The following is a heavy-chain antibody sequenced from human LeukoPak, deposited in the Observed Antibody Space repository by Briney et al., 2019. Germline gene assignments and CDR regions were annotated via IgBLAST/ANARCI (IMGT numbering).Heavy chain of an antibody. CDR3: ARSEGWLKEAYYFDY. V-gene: IGHV1-18*01. CDR1: GYTFTSYG. J-gene: IGHJ4*02. Sequence: ASVKVSCKASGYTFTSYGISWVRQAPGQGLEWMGWISAYNGNTNYAQKFQGRVTITADESTSTAYMELSSLRSEDTAVYYCARSEGWLKEAYYFDYWGQGTLVTVSS. D-gene: IGHD5-24*01. CDR2: ISAYNGNT.